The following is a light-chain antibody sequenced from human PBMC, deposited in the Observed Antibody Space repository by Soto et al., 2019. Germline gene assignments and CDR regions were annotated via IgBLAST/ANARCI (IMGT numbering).Light chain of an antibody. J-gene: IGLJ2*01. CDR1: SGHSTYD. CDR3: QTWGTGTVV. Sequence: QPVLTQSPSASASLGASVKLTCTLSSGHSTYDIAWHQHQPEKGPRYLMKLNGDGRHRKGDGIPDRFSCSSSGAGRHLTISDPQYDDKADYYCQTWGTGTVVFGGGTKPTVL. V-gene: IGLV4-69*01. CDR2: LNGDGRH.